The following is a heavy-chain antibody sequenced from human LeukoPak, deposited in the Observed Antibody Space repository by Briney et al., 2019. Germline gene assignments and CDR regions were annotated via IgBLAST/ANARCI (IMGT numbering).Heavy chain of an antibody. CDR2: IIPIFGTA. CDR3: AKDMWRVRGVSDY. CDR1: GYTFTSYG. J-gene: IGHJ4*02. V-gene: IGHV1-69*05. D-gene: IGHD3-10*01. Sequence: ASVKVSCKASGYTFTSYGISWVRQAPGQGLEWMGGIIPIFGTANYAQEFQGRVTITRDTSASTAYMELSSLRSEDMAVYYCAKDMWRVRGVSDYWGQGTLVTVSS.